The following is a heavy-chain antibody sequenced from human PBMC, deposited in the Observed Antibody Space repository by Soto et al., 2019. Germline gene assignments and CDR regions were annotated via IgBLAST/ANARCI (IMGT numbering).Heavy chain of an antibody. CDR2: IYYSGST. Sequence: QVQLQESGPGLVKPSQTLSLTCTVSGGSISSGGYYWSWIRQHPGKGLEWIGYIYYSGSTYYNPSRKSRVTIPVDTSKNQLSVKLSSVTAADTAVYYCARWPQLEPRFDYWGQGTLVTVSS. CDR1: GGSISSGGYY. D-gene: IGHD1-1*01. J-gene: IGHJ4*02. V-gene: IGHV4-31*03. CDR3: ARWPQLEPRFDY.